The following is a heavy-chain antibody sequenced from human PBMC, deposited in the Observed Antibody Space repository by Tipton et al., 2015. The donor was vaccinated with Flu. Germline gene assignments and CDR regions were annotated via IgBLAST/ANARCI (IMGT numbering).Heavy chain of an antibody. V-gene: IGHV3-30*18. CDR3: AKVIPELVAGLDY. Sequence: SLRLSCAASGFTFSTYGMHWVRQTPGKGLEWVAVISYGGSDVYYGDSVKGRFTISRDSSKNTLYLQMNSLRAEDTAIYYCAKVIPELVAGLDYWGQGTLVTVSS. D-gene: IGHD6-19*01. J-gene: IGHJ4*02. CDR2: ISYGGSDV. CDR1: GFTFSTYG.